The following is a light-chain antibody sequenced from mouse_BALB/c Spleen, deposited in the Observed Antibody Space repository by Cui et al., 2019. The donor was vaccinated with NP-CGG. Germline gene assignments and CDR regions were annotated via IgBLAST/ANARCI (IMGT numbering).Light chain of an antibody. J-gene: IGLJ1*01. V-gene: IGLV1*01. CDR3: ALWYSNHWV. CDR2: GTN. Sequence: QAVVTQESALTTSPGETVTLTCRSSTGAVTTSNYANWVQEKPDHLFTGLIGGTNNRAPGVPARFSGSLFGDKAALTITGGQTEDEAIYFCALWYSNHWVFGGGTKLTVL. CDR1: TGAVTTSNY.